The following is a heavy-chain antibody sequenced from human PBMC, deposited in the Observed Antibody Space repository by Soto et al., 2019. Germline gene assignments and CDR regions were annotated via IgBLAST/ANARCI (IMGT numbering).Heavy chain of an antibody. J-gene: IGHJ1*01. Sequence: EVQLLESGGGLAQPGGSLRLSCAASGFTFSNYVMSWVRQAPGKGLEWVSTISDRGRSIYYADSVKARFTISRDNSKTTRYRQMSSLGPDDAAVYDCAKGCSGYDYSVAHWGQGALVTVSS. CDR3: AKGCSGYDYSVAH. CDR1: GFTFSNYV. D-gene: IGHD5-12*01. V-gene: IGHV3-23*01. CDR2: ISDRGRSI.